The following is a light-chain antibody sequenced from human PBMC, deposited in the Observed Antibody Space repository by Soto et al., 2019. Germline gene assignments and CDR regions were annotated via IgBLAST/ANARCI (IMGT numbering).Light chain of an antibody. CDR3: SSYAGINNLGV. V-gene: IGLV2-8*01. J-gene: IGLJ1*01. CDR1: SSDVGGYKY. Sequence: QSVLTQPPSASGSPGQSVTISCTGTSSDVGGYKYVSWYQQHPDKAPNLMIFEVNKRPSGVPDRFSGSKSGNTASLTVSGLQAEDEADYYCSSYAGINNLGVFGTGTKLTVL. CDR2: EVN.